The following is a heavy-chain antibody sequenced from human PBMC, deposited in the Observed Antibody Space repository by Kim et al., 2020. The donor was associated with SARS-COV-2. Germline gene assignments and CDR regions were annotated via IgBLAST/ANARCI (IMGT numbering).Heavy chain of an antibody. V-gene: IGHV4-39*01. CDR3: ASRALYGSGSYYGDYFDY. J-gene: IGHJ4*02. D-gene: IGHD3-10*01. Sequence: KSRVTISVDTSKNQFSLKLSSVTAADTAVYYCASRALYGSGSYYGDYFDYWGQGTLVTVSS.